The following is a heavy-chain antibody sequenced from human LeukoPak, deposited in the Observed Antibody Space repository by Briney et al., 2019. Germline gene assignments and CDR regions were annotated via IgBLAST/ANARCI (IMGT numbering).Heavy chain of an antibody. V-gene: IGHV3-21*01. D-gene: IGHD3-10*01. CDR3: PRVAGSDVFDI. Sequence: GGSLRLSCAASGGTFSGSCRNWVRQAPGKGLEWVSAISSSSSYIYYADSVKGRFTISRDNAKKSLYLRLRHFCVEESDVYDCPRVAGSDVFDIWGQGTMVTVSS. CDR2: ISSSSSYI. CDR1: GGTFSGSC. J-gene: IGHJ3*02.